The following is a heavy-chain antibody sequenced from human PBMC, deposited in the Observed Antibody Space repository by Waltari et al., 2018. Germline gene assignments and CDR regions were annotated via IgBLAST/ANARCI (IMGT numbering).Heavy chain of an antibody. Sequence: EVQLVQSGAEDQKSGEPLPISCKASGYMFNNFWIAWVRQMPGEGLEWMGFSFPRDSDIRYSPSFQGQVTISVDRSTSTAYLRWESLKASDTAMYYCARHEAFDIWGQGTMVTVSS. CDR3: ARHEAFDI. V-gene: IGHV5-51*01. CDR1: GYMFNNFW. J-gene: IGHJ3*02. CDR2: SFPRDSDI.